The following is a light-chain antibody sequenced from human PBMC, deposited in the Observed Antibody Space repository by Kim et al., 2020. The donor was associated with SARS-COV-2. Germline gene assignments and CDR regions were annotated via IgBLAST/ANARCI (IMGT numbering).Light chain of an antibody. CDR2: WAS. CDR1: QSVFHSPNNQNY. V-gene: IGKV4-1*01. CDR3: HQYATFPYS. Sequence: TATINCKSRQSVFHSPNNQNYLAWYQQKSGQPPKLLIYWASTRESGVPGRFSGSGSGTDFTLTITSLQAEDVAVYFCHQYATFPYSFGQGTKLEI. J-gene: IGKJ2*03.